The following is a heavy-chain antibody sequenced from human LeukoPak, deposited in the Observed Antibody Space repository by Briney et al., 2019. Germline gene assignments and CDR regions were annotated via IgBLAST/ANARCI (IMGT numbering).Heavy chain of an antibody. D-gene: IGHD3/OR15-3a*01. Sequence: GGSLRLSCAASGFTFTTYTMNWVRQAPGKGLEWVSSISSSSSYIYYADSVKGRFTISRDNAKNSLYLQMNSLRAEDTAVYYCARDWTFDYWGQGTLVTVSS. V-gene: IGHV3-21*01. J-gene: IGHJ4*02. CDR1: GFTFTTYT. CDR3: ARDWTFDY. CDR2: ISSSSSYI.